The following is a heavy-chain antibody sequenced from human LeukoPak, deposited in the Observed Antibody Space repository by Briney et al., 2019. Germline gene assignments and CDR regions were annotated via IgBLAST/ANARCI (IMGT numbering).Heavy chain of an antibody. CDR2: IYTSGST. CDR1: GGSISSYY. J-gene: IGHJ4*02. V-gene: IGHV4-4*07. CDR3: AMAFDFYPILDY. Sequence: SETLSLTCTVAGGSISSYYWSWSRQPAGKGLEWIGRIYTSGSTNYNPSLKSRVTMSVETSKNQFSLKLSPVTAADTAVYYCAMAFDFYPILDYWRQGSLVTVSS. D-gene: IGHD2-21*01.